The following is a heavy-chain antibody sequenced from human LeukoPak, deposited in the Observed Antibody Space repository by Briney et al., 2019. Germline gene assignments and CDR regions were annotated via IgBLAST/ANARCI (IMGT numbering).Heavy chain of an antibody. CDR1: GCSISSGDYY. D-gene: IGHD3-16*02. CDR3: ARGRNPYYVWGTYRAYFDY. J-gene: IGHJ4*02. CDR2: IYHSGST. Sequence: SETLSLTCTVSGCSISSGDYYWSWIRQPPGKGLEWIGYIYHSGSTYYNPSLTSRVTISVDTSTNQFSLKLTSVTAADTAMYFCARGRNPYYVWGTYRAYFDYWGQGTLVTVSS. V-gene: IGHV4-30-4*01.